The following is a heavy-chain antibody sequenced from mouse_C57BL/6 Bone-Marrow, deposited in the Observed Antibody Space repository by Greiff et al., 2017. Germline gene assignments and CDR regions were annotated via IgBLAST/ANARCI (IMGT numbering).Heavy chain of an antibody. Sequence: VQLQQSGAELVRPGASVKLSCTASGFNIKDDYMPWVKQRPEQGLEWIGWIDPENGDTEYASKFQGKATITADTSSNTAYLQLSSLTSEDTAVYYCTQITTVVATRDYWGQGTTRTVSS. J-gene: IGHJ2*01. CDR2: IDPENGDT. D-gene: IGHD1-1*01. V-gene: IGHV14-4*01. CDR3: TQITTVVATRDY. CDR1: GFNIKDDY.